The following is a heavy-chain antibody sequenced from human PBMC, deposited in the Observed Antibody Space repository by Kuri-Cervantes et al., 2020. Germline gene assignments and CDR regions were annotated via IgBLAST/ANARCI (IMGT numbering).Heavy chain of an antibody. V-gene: IGHV4-39*07. CDR2: IYYSGST. J-gene: IGHJ4*02. CDR1: GGSISSSSYY. D-gene: IGHD6-13*01. CDR3: ARAAAAAPVAD. Sequence: ESLKISCTVSGGSISSSSYYWGWIRQPPGKELEWIGSIYYSGSTYYNPSLKSRVTISVDTSKNQFSLKLNSVTAADTAVYYCARAAAAAPVADWGQGTLVTVSS.